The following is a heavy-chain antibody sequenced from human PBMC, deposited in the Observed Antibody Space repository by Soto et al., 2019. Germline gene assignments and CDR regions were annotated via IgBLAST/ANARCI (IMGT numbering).Heavy chain of an antibody. Sequence: QVQLVQSGAEEKKPGASVKVSCKASGYTFTSYAMHWVRQAPGQRLEWMGWINAGKVTQKYSQKFQGRVTITRDTSASTAYMELSSLRSEDTAVYYCARAVAVPADFDYWGQGTLVTVSS. J-gene: IGHJ4*02. CDR1: GYTFTSYA. CDR3: ARAVAVPADFDY. CDR2: INAGKVTQ. V-gene: IGHV1-3*05. D-gene: IGHD6-19*01.